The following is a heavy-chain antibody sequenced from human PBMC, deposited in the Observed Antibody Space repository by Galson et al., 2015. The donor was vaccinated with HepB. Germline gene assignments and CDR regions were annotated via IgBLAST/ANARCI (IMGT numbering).Heavy chain of an antibody. J-gene: IGHJ4*02. D-gene: IGHD6-19*01. CDR1: GFTFGDYA. CDR3: TRGVGWGIAVAGFDY. V-gene: IGHV3-49*03. Sequence: SLRLSCAASGFTFGDYAMSWFRQAPGKGLEWVGFIRSKAYGGTTEYAASVKGRFTISRDDSKSIAYLQMNSLKTEDTAVYYCTRGVGWGIAVAGFDYWGQGTLVTVSS. CDR2: IRSKAYGGTT.